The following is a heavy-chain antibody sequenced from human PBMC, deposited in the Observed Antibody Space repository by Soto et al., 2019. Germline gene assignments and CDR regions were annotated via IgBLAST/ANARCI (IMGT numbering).Heavy chain of an antibody. CDR2: IKKKTDGGTA. Sequence: PGGSLRLSCSVSGFTFRDAWMSWVRQAPGKGLEWVGRIKKKTDGGTADYPAPVKGRFTISRDDSENMLYLQMNSLKTEDTAVYYCTTVTVVDIHSDYWGQGTQVTVSS. D-gene: IGHD2-15*01. CDR1: GFTFRDAW. CDR3: TTVTVVDIHSDY. V-gene: IGHV3-15*01. J-gene: IGHJ4*02.